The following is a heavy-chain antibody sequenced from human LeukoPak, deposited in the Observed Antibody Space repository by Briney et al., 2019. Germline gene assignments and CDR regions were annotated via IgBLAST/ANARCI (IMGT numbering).Heavy chain of an antibody. Sequence: GGSLRLSCAVSGFTFSSYWMSWVRQAPGKGLEWVANIKQDGSEKYYVDSVKGRFTISRDNAKNSPYLQMNSLRAEDTAVYYCASGDDFDMWGQGTMVTVSS. V-gene: IGHV3-7*01. CDR1: GFTFSSYW. CDR3: ASGDDFDM. CDR2: IKQDGSEK. J-gene: IGHJ3*02.